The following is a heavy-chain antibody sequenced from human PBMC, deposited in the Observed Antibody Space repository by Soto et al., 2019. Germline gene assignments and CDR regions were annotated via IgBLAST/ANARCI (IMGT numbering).Heavy chain of an antibody. CDR1: GGSVSSGSYY. Sequence: SETLSLTCTVSGGSVSSGSYYWSWIRQPPGKGLEWIGYIYYSGSTNYNPSLKSRVTISVDTSKNQFSLKLSSVNAADTAVYYCARDSREWYYDFLSGYYEYEYYYGMDVRGQRTTVT. CDR2: IYYSGST. CDR3: ARDSREWYYDFLSGYYEYEYYYGMDV. D-gene: IGHD3-3*01. V-gene: IGHV4-61*01. J-gene: IGHJ6*02.